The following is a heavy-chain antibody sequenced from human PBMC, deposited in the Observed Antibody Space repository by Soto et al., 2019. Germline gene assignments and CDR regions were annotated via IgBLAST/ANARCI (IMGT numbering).Heavy chain of an antibody. CDR2: IKSKVDGGTA. D-gene: IGHD2-2*01. Sequence: GGSLRLSCAASGFTFSNAWMNWVRQGPGKGLEWLGRIKSKVDGGTADYGAATKGRFNISRDDLKNMLYLQMNSLKPDDTAVYYCTTLSYLYYDGMDVWGQGTTVTVSS. CDR3: TTLSYLYYDGMDV. J-gene: IGHJ6*02. CDR1: GFTFSNAW. V-gene: IGHV3-15*01.